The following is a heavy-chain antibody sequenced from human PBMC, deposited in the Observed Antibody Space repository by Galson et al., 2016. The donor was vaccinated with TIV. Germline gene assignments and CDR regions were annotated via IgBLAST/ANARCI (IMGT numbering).Heavy chain of an antibody. CDR1: GVSLRTNGMR. D-gene: IGHD3-10*01. V-gene: IGHV2-70*04. Sequence: PALVKPTQTLTLTCTVSGVSLRTNGMRVTWIRQPPGKALEWLARIDWDDDKFYSTFLRTRLTISKDTSKNQVVLTMTNMDPEDTATYYCAHSAPDYASGSYLHFDLWGRGTLVTVSS. CDR3: AHSAPDYASGSYLHFDL. CDR2: IDWDDDK. J-gene: IGHJ2*01.